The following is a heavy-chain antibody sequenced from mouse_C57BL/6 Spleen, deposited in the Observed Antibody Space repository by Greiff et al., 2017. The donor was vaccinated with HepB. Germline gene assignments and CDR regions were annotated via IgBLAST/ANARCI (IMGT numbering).Heavy chain of an antibody. CDR2: IYPGDGDT. Sequence: VQLQQSGPELVKPGASVKISCKASGYAFSSSWMNWVKQRPGKGLEWIGRIYPGDGDTNYNGKFKGKATLTADKSSSTAYMQLSSLTSEDSAVYFCARAGTAYYFDYWGQSTTLTVSS. CDR3: ARAGTAYYFDY. J-gene: IGHJ2*01. V-gene: IGHV1-82*01. D-gene: IGHD4-1*01. CDR1: GYAFSSSW.